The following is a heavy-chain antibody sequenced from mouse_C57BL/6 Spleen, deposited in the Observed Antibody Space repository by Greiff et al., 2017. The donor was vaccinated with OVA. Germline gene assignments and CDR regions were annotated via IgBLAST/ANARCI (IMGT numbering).Heavy chain of an antibody. CDR1: GYTFTDYY. CDR2: INPYNGGT. V-gene: IGHV1-19*01. CDR3: AREAGSSYAMDY. J-gene: IGHJ4*01. Sequence: EVQLQQSGPVLVKPGASVKMSCKASGYTFTDYYMNWVKQSHGKSLEWIGVINPYNGGTSYNQKFKGKATLTVDKSSSTAYMELNSLTSEDSAVYYCAREAGSSYAMDYWGQGTSVTVSS.